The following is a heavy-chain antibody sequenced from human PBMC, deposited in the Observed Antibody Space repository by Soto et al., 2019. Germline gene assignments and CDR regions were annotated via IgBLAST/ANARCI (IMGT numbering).Heavy chain of an antibody. V-gene: IGHV3-43D*03. CDR3: AKDIYGKRAVISGYYYYGMDV. Sequence: GGSLRLSCAASGFTFDDYAMHWVRQAPGKGLEWVSLISWDGGSTYYADSVKGRFTISRDNSKNSLYLQMNSLRAEDTALYYCAKDIYGKRAVISGYYYYGMDVWGQGTTVTVSS. D-gene: IGHD4-4*01. J-gene: IGHJ6*02. CDR2: ISWDGGST. CDR1: GFTFDDYA.